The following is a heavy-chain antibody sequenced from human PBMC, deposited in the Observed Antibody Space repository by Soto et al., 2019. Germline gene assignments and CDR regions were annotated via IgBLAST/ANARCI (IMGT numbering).Heavy chain of an antibody. D-gene: IGHD3-22*01. Sequence: QVQLQESGPGLVKPSQTLSLTCTVSAGSISSGGYYWSWIRQDPGKGLEWIGSMYYSGVTYYNPSLKSRVTISVDTSKNQFSLKLNSVTAADTAVYYCARVGRYYASGVWGGYFEYWGQGTLVTVSS. V-gene: IGHV4-31*03. J-gene: IGHJ4*02. CDR2: MYYSGVT. CDR1: AGSISSGGYY. CDR3: ARVGRYYASGVWGGYFEY.